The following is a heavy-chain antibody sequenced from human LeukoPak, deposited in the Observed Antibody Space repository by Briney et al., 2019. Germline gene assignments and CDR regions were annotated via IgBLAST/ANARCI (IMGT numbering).Heavy chain of an antibody. CDR2: IHTAGST. D-gene: IGHD2-15*01. V-gene: IGHV3-53*01. CDR1: GFSVSGNY. Sequence: GGSLRLSCAASGFSVSGNYMSWGRQAPGKGLEWVSFIHTAGSTFYADSVKGRFTISRDNSKNTLYLQMNSLRAEDTAMYYCARGYCSGGSCSKFDYWGQGTLVTVSS. J-gene: IGHJ4*02. CDR3: ARGYCSGGSCSKFDY.